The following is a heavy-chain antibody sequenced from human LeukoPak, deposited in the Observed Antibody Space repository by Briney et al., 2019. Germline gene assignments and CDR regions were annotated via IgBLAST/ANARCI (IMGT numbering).Heavy chain of an antibody. CDR3: ARYCSGGSCYSSGAFDI. D-gene: IGHD2-15*01. CDR1: GFTFSSYA. Sequence: PGGSLRLSCAASGFTFSSYAMHWVRQAPGKGLEWVAVISYDGSNKYYADSVKGRFTISRDNSKNTPYLQMNSLRAEDTAVYYCARYCSGGSCYSSGAFDIWGQGTMVTVSS. CDR2: ISYDGSNK. V-gene: IGHV3-30*04. J-gene: IGHJ3*02.